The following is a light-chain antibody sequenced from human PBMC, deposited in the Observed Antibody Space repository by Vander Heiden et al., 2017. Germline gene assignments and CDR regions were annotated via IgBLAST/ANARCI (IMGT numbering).Light chain of an antibody. J-gene: IGKJ4*01. CDR1: QSISSY. Sequence: DIQMTQSPSSLSASVGDRVTITCRASQSISSYLNWYQQKPGKAPKLLIYAASSLQSGVPSRFSGSGYGTDFTLTSSSRQPEDFAPYYCQQSDSTLALTFGGGTKVEIK. CDR3: QQSDSTLALT. CDR2: AAS. V-gene: IGKV1-39*01.